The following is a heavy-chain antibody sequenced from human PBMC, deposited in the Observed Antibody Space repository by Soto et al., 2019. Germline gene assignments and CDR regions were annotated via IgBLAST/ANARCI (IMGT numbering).Heavy chain of an antibody. CDR3: AREVRFWSGYYTGYFDY. CDR2: ISSSSTI. J-gene: IGHJ4*02. D-gene: IGHD3-3*01. V-gene: IGHV3-48*01. CDR1: GFTFSSYS. Sequence: GRSLRLSCAASGFTFSSYSMNWVRQAPGKGLEWVSYISSSSTIYYADSVKGRFTISRDNAKNSLYLQMNSLRAEDTAVYYCAREVRFWSGYYTGYFDYWGQGTLVTVSS.